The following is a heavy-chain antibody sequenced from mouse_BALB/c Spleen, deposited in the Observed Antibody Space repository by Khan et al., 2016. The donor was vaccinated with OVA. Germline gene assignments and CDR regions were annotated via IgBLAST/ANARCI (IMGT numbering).Heavy chain of an antibody. D-gene: IGHD1-1*01. J-gene: IGHJ3*01. CDR1: GYTFTDYS. CDR2: INTETGEP. V-gene: IGHV9-2-1*01. CDR3: ARDFLYYSWSSPFAY. Sequence: QIQLVQSGPELKKPGETVKISCKASGYTFTDYSMHWVKQAPGKGLKWMGWINTETGEPTYADDFKGRFAFSLDTSASTAYLQINNLNTEDTATYFCARDFLYYSWSSPFAYWSQGTLVTVSA.